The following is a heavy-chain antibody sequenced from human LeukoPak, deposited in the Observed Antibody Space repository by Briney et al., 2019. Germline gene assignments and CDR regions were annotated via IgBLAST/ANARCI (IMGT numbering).Heavy chain of an antibody. J-gene: IGHJ4*02. V-gene: IGHV1-69*13. CDR3: ARSPGYTGYDLRYDY. CDR2: IIPIFGTA. D-gene: IGHD5-12*01. Sequence: SVKVSCKASGGTFSSYAINWVRQAPGQGLEWMGGIIPIFGTANYAQKFQGRVTISADESTSTGYMDLSGLRSEDTAVYFCARSPGYTGYDLRYDYWGQGTLVTVSS. CDR1: GGTFSSYA.